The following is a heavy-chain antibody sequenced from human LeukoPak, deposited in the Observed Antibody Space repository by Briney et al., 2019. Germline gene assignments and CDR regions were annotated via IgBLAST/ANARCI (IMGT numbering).Heavy chain of an antibody. CDR1: GYSFTSYW. J-gene: IGHJ4*02. V-gene: IGHV5-51*01. CDR2: IYPGDSDT. Sequence: GESLKISCKASGYSFTSYWIGWVRQMPGKGLEWMGVIYPGDSDTRYSPSFQGQVTISVDKSISTAYLQWSSLKASETAMYYCATTGPEYSSSWYLHFWGQGTLVTVSS. CDR3: ATTGPEYSSSWYLHF. D-gene: IGHD6-13*01.